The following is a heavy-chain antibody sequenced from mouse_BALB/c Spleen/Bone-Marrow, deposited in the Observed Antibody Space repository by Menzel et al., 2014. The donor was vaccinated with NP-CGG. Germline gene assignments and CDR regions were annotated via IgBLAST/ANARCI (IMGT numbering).Heavy chain of an antibody. V-gene: IGHV1S81*02. CDR2: INPNNGRT. CDR1: GFTFTSYW. CDR3: ARDGNYRYAMDY. Sequence: QVHVKQSGAELVKPGASVKLSCMASGFTFTSYWIHWVKQRPGQGPEWIGEINPNNGRTNYNEKFKSKATLTEDKSSSTAYMQLSSLTSEDSAVYYGARDGNYRYAMDYWGQGTSVTVSS. J-gene: IGHJ4*01. D-gene: IGHD2-1*01.